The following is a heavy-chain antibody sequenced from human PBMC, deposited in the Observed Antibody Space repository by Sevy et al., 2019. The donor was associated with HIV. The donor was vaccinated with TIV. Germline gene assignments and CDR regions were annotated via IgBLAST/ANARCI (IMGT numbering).Heavy chain of an antibody. Sequence: GGSLRLSCAASGFTFTSYAMHWVRQAPGKGLEWVAVIWYDGSNKYYGDSVKGRFTISRDNSKNTLYLQMNSLRAEDTAVYYCASDRGNFWSGYHFVYWGQGTLVTVSS. D-gene: IGHD3-3*01. V-gene: IGHV3-33*08. CDR3: ASDRGNFWSGYHFVY. CDR1: GFTFTSYA. J-gene: IGHJ4*02. CDR2: IWYDGSNK.